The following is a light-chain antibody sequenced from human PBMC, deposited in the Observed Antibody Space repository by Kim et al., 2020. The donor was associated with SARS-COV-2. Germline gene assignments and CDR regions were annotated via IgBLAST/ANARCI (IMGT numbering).Light chain of an antibody. V-gene: IGLV1-47*01. CDR2: RNK. J-gene: IGLJ3*02. Sequence: VTNSLSRTPSNVGSNCVYGDQRLPGTAPKLLIYRNKQRPSGVPDRFSGSKSGTSASLAISGLRSGDEADYYCAAWDDSLSGWVFGGGTQLTVL. CDR1: PSNVGSNC. CDR3: AAWDDSLSGWV.